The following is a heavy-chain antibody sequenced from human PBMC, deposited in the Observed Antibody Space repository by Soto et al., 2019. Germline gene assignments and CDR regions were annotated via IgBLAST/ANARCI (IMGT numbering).Heavy chain of an antibody. J-gene: IGHJ6*02. D-gene: IGHD6-6*01. CDR1: GFTFSSYS. Sequence: WGSLRLSFAASGFTFSSYSMNWVRQAPGKGLEWVSSINSGSFSINYADSVKGRFSISRENAQNSLHLQMNNLRAEDTAVYYCARNESSNLYGMHXWGQVTTFTVS. V-gene: IGHV3-21*01. CDR3: ARNESSNLYGMHX. CDR2: INSGSFSI.